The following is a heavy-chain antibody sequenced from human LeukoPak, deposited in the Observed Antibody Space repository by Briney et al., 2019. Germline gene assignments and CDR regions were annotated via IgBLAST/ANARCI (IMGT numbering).Heavy chain of an antibody. CDR1: GASMSSEY. CDR3: ARGGTAGLAD. CDR2: IYSTGNT. V-gene: IGHV4-59*01. J-gene: IGHJ4*02. D-gene: IGHD1-14*01. Sequence: SETLSLTWTVTGASMSSEYWTCSWQRPRKGLEWIAYIYSTGNTNSNPSLKSRVAISVDTSKNQFSLNLSSVTAADTAVYYCARGGTAGLADWGLGTLVSVS.